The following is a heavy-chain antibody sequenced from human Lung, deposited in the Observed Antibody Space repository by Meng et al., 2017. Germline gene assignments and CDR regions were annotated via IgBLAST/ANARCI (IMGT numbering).Heavy chain of an antibody. Sequence: QPPGKGLECIGKSLILEAPATSHNPSPRSRVTISVDTSKNQFSLKVRSVTAADTAVYYCASYGVSFSDYWGQGTLVTVSS. J-gene: IGHJ4*02. CDR2: SLILEAP. V-gene: IGHV4-34*01. CDR3: ASYGVSFSDY. D-gene: IGHD1-26*01.